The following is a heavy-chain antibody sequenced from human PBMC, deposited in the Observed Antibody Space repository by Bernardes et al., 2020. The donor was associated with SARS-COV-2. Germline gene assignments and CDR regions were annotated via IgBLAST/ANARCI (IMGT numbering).Heavy chain of an antibody. CDR1: GGSFSGYY. CDR2: INHSGST. D-gene: IGHD4-17*01. J-gene: IGHJ6*02. V-gene: IGHV4-34*01. CDR3: ARGTTVTTFFSGYYYYGMDV. Sequence: SETLSLTCAVYGGSFSGYYWSWIRQPPGKGLEWIGEINHSGSTNYNPSLKSRVTISVDTSKNQFSLKLSSVTAADTAVYYCARGTTVTTFFSGYYYYGMDVWGQGTTVTVSS.